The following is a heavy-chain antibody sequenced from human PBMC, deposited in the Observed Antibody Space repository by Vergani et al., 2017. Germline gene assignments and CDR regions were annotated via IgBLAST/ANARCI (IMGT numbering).Heavy chain of an antibody. CDR1: GFTFSSYA. D-gene: IGHD3-3*01. J-gene: IGHJ6*02. Sequence: EVQLLESGGGLVQPGGSLRLSCAASGFTFSSYAMSWVRQAPGKGLEWVSAISGSGGSTYYADSVKGRFTISRDDSTNTLYLQMNCLRAEDTAVYYCAKVMVWSSYYEVACMDVWGQGTTVTVSS. V-gene: IGHV3-23*01. CDR2: ISGSGGST. CDR3: AKVMVWSSYYEVACMDV.